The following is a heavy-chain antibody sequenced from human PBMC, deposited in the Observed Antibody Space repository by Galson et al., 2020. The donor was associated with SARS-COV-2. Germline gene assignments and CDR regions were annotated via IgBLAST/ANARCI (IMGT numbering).Heavy chain of an antibody. CDR3: ATQTVPDFFYYYMDV. Sequence: GGSLRPSCAASGFTVTNNYITWVRQAPGKGLEWVSVIFDDGDTLYADSVRGRFTISRDSSTNTVYLQMNSLRADDTALYYCATQTVPDFFYYYMDVWGKGTTVTISS. D-gene: IGHD3-3*01. CDR1: GFTVTNNY. V-gene: IGHV3-66*02. J-gene: IGHJ6*03. CDR2: IFDDGDT.